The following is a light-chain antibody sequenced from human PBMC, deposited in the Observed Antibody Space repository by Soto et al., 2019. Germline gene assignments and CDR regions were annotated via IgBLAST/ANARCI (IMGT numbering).Light chain of an antibody. CDR1: SSNIGSNT. CDR3: EAWDDSMKGYV. CDR2: SNN. Sequence: QSVLTQRPSASGTPGQRVTVSFSGSSSNIGSNTVNWYQQLPGTAPKLLIYSNNQRPSGVPDRFSGSKSGTSASLAISGLQSEDEADYYCEAWDDSMKGYVFGTG. J-gene: IGLJ1*01. V-gene: IGLV1-44*01.